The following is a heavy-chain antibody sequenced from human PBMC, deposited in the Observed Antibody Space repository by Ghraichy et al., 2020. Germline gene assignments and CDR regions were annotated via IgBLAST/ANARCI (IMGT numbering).Heavy chain of an antibody. CDR1: GFTFSNYA. J-gene: IGHJ5*02. Sequence: GSLRLSCAASGFTFSNYAMTWVRQTPGKGLEWVSGISDGGSVTHYADSVKGRFTISRDNSKNTLYLQMNSLRVEDSAKYYCAKDGTMRVSMRVAIPWYDPWGQGTLVTVSS. CDR3: AKDGTMRVSMRVAIPWYDP. V-gene: IGHV3-23*01. D-gene: IGHD3-22*01. CDR2: ISDGGSVT.